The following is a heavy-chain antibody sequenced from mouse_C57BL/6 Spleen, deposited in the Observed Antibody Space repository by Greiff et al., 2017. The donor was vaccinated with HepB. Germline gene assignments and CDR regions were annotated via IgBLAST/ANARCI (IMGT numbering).Heavy chain of an antibody. D-gene: IGHD1-1*01. CDR1: GYTFTSYW. CDR2: IDPNSGGT. V-gene: IGHV1-72*01. CDR3: AREGRGKIDYYGSSWYFDV. J-gene: IGHJ1*03. Sequence: QVHVKQSGAELVKPGASVKLSCKASGYTFTSYWMHWVKQRPGRGLEWIGRIDPNSGGTKYNEKFKSKATLTVDKPSSTAYMQLSSLTSEDSAVYYCAREGRGKIDYYGSSWYFDVWGTGTTVTVSS.